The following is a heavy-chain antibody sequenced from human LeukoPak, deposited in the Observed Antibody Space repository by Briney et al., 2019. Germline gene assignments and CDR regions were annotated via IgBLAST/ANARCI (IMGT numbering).Heavy chain of an antibody. CDR1: GYTFTSYG. Sequence: ASVKVSCKASGYTFTSYGISWVRQAPGQGLEWMGWISAYNGNTNYAQKLQGRVTMTTDTSTSTAYMELRSLRSDDTAVYCCAREVPTTSYDILTGYYNPNFDYWGQGTLVTVSS. CDR3: AREVPTTSYDILTGYYNPNFDY. D-gene: IGHD3-9*01. J-gene: IGHJ4*02. CDR2: ISAYNGNT. V-gene: IGHV1-18*01.